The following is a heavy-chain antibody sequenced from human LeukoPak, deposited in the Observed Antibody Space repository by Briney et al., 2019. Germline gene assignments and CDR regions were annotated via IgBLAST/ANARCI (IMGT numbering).Heavy chain of an antibody. CDR2: IYYSGST. CDR1: GGSISSSSYY. J-gene: IGHJ3*01. V-gene: IGHV4-39*07. Sequence: SETLSLTCTVSGGSISSSSYYWGWIRQPPEKGLEWIGSIYYSGSTYYNPSLKSRVTVSVDRSKNQFSLKVYSVSAADTAVYYCASGIAYYQPSKNAFDFWGQGTMVIVSS. D-gene: IGHD2-2*01. CDR3: ASGIAYYQPSKNAFDF.